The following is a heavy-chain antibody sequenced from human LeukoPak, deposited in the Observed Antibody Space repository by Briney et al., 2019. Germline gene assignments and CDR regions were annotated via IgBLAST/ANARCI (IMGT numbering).Heavy chain of an antibody. CDR2: INHSGST. Sequence: PSETLSLTCAVYGGSFSGYYWSWIRQPPGKGLEWIGEINHSGSTNYNPSLKSRVTISVDTSKNQFSLKLSSVTAADTAVYYCARRARAVRGVKGNWFDPWGQGTLVTVSS. J-gene: IGHJ5*02. V-gene: IGHV4-34*01. CDR3: ARRARAVRGVKGNWFDP. CDR1: GGSFSGYY. D-gene: IGHD3-10*01.